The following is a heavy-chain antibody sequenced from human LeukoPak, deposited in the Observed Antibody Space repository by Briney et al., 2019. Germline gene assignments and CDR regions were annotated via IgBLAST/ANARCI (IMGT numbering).Heavy chain of an antibody. V-gene: IGHV5-51*01. Sequence: GESLKISCKGSGYRFINYWIGWVRQMPGKGLEWMEIIYPGDSDTRYSPSFEGQVTISADKSISTAYLQWSSLKASDTAMYYCARTDRTGDPLDYWGQGTLVTVSS. J-gene: IGHJ4*02. D-gene: IGHD7-27*01. CDR2: IYPGDSDT. CDR1: GYRFINYW. CDR3: ARTDRTGDPLDY.